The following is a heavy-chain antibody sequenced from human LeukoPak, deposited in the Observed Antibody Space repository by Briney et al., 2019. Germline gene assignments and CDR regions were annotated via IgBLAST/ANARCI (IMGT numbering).Heavy chain of an antibody. V-gene: IGHV3-72*01. CDR1: GFILNDHY. J-gene: IGHJ4*02. D-gene: IGHD5-24*01. CDR2: TRNKANSFTT. CDR3: ARGDDYNRRSFDY. Sequence: GGCLRLSCAASGFILNDHYMDWVRQAPGKGLEWVGRTRNKANSFTTEYAASVRGRFTISRDDSKNLLYLQMNSLKAEDTAVYYCARGDDYNRRSFDYWGQGTLVPSP.